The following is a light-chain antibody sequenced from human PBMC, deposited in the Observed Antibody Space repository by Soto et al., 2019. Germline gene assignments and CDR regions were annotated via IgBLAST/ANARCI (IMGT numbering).Light chain of an antibody. CDR1: QTSGSNF. J-gene: IGKJ5*01. CDR3: QLYGISPQ. CDR2: ASS. V-gene: IGKV3-20*01. Sequence: EIVLTQSPGTLSLSPGERSTLSCKTSQTSGSNFLAWYQHKPGQAPRLLIYASSNRATGIPDRFSGSASGPDFTLTINRLEPEDFAVYYCQLYGISPQFGQGTRLENK.